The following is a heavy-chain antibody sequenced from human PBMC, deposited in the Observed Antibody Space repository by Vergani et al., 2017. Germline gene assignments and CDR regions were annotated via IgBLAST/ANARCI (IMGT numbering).Heavy chain of an antibody. CDR1: GFDFSSYI. Sequence: QLVESGGGWVQPGGSLRLSCVVSGFDFSSYIMNWVRQAPGKGLEWVASISRSSDYISYADSVKGRFTISRDNAEISLYLQMSSLRADDTAVYYCAREYSSSSGRAFDVWGQGTKVIVSS. CDR3: AREYSSSSGRAFDV. CDR2: ISRSSDYI. J-gene: IGHJ3*01. D-gene: IGHD6-6*01. V-gene: IGHV3-21*02.